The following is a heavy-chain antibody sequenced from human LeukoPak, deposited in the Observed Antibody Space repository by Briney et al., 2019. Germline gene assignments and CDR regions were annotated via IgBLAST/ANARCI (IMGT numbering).Heavy chain of an antibody. J-gene: IGHJ5*02. D-gene: IGHD3-10*01. CDR2: IYYSGST. V-gene: IGHV4-39*01. CDR3: ARGYYGSGSYHNVRNWFDP. CDR1: GGSISSSSYY. Sequence: SETRSLTCTVSGGSISSSSYYWGWIRQPPGKGLEWIGSIYYSGSTYYNPSLKSRVTISVDTSKNQFSLKLSSVTAADTAVYYCARGYYGSGSYHNVRNWFDPWGQGTLVTVSS.